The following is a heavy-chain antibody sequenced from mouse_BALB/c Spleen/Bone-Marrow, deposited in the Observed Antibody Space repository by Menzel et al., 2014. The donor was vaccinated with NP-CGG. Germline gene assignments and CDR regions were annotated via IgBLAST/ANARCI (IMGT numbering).Heavy chain of an antibody. CDR2: INPTSGYT. CDR3: TTGGNDWFAY. CDR1: GYTFTSYW. Sequence: QVQLQQSGPGLAKPGASVKMSCRASGYTFTSYWMNWVKQRPVQGLEWIGYINPTSGYTEYNQKFKDKATLTTDKSSSTAYMQLSSLTSEDSAVYYCTTGGNDWFAYWGQGALVTVSA. D-gene: IGHD2-1*01. J-gene: IGHJ3*01. V-gene: IGHV1-7*01.